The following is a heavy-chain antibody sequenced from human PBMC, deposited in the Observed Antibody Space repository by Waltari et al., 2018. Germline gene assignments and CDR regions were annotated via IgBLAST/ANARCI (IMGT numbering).Heavy chain of an antibody. J-gene: IGHJ6*03. CDR2: IYIRGNP. V-gene: IGHV4-61*02. D-gene: IGHD2-2*01. CDR1: GGSINRASSF. Sequence: QVQLQESGPGLVKPSQTLSLSCSVPGGSINRASSFSSWIWQPPGEGLEWIGHIYIRGNPDYNPSLKSRATISIDRSKNQFSLNLTSVTAADTAVYYCARERGYCSSSTCYTTADYYYYMDVWGKGTAVIVSS. CDR3: ARERGYCSSSTCYTTADYYYYMDV.